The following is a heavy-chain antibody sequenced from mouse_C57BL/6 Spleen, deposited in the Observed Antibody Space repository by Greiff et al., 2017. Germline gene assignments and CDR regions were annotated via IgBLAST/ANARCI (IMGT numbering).Heavy chain of an antibody. J-gene: IGHJ3*01. Sequence: VQLQQSGAELVKPGASVKLSCKASGYTFTEYTIHWVKQRSGQGLEWIGWFYPGSGSIKYNEKFKDKATLTADKSSSTVYMELSRLTSEDSAVYFCARDEGPYDGYSAWFAYWGQGTLVTVSA. CDR2: FYPGSGSI. CDR3: ARDEGPYDGYSAWFAY. CDR1: GYTFTEYT. D-gene: IGHD2-3*01. V-gene: IGHV1-62-2*01.